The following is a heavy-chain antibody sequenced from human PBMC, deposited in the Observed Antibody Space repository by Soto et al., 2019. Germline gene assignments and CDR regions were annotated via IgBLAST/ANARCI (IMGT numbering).Heavy chain of an antibody. CDR1: GFTFSSYS. D-gene: IGHD2-21*02. J-gene: IGHJ4*02. Sequence: PGGSLRLSCAASGFTFSSYSMNWVRQAPGKGLEWVSYISSSSSTIYYADSVKGRFTISRDNAKNSLYLQMNSLRAEDTAVYYCARDSCSGDCPYFFDYWGQGALVTVSS. CDR2: ISSSSSTI. CDR3: ARDSCSGDCPYFFDY. V-gene: IGHV3-48*01.